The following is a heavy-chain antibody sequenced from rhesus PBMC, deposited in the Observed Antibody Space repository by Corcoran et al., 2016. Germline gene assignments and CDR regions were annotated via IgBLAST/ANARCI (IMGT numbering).Heavy chain of an antibody. CDR3: TTMTTMRTLDF. CDR1: GDTFTNSY. Sequence: QVQLVQSGAEVKKPGASVKLSCRPSGDTFTNSYINWVRTAPGQLLEWMGWINLRDVKTGHAHKFQGRVTVTRDASTNTAYLDLSNLRSEDTAVYFCTTMTTMRTLDFWGQGVLVTVSS. J-gene: IGHJ4*01. V-gene: IGHV1S9*01. CDR2: INLRDVKT. D-gene: IGHD1-32*01.